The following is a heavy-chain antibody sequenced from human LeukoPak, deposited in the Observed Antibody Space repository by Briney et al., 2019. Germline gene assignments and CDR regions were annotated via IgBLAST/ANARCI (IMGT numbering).Heavy chain of an antibody. CDR3: AREGSVWFGEFKDY. Sequence: SQTLSLACTVSGGSISSGSYYWSWIRQPAGKGLEWIGRIYTSGSTNYNPSLKSRVTISVDTSKNQFSLKLSSVTAADTAVYYCAREGSVWFGEFKDYWGQGTLVTVSS. CDR1: GGSISSGSYY. J-gene: IGHJ4*02. CDR2: IYTSGST. V-gene: IGHV4-61*02. D-gene: IGHD3-10*01.